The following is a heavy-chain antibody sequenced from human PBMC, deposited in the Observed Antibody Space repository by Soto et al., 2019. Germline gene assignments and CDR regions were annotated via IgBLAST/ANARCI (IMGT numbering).Heavy chain of an antibody. CDR2: ISAQTGNT. V-gene: IGHV1-18*04. J-gene: IGHJ4*02. Sequence: ASVKVSCKASGNIFTNHGITWVRQAPVQVLEWMVCISAQTGNTNYAQKLQGRVTMTIDRSTRTSYMYLRSLVSDETAVYYCAPAYDYASSGSDPYYFEYWGPGTLVTVSS. CDR1: GNIFTNHG. CDR3: APAYDYASSGSDPYYFEY. D-gene: IGHD3-22*01.